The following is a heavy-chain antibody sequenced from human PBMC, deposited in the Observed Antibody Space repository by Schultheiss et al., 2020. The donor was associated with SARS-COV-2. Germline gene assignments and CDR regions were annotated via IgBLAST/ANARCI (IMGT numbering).Heavy chain of an antibody. J-gene: IGHJ4*02. V-gene: IGHV1-18*01. Sequence: ASVKVSCKTSGYAFGTYGISWVRQAPGQGLEWMGWISVYNGNTNYAQKLQGRATMTTDTSTSTAYMELRSLRSDDTAVYYCARDIPYSSGWFAADYWGQGTLVTVSS. CDR2: ISVYNGNT. CDR1: GYAFGTYG. D-gene: IGHD6-19*01. CDR3: ARDIPYSSGWFAADY.